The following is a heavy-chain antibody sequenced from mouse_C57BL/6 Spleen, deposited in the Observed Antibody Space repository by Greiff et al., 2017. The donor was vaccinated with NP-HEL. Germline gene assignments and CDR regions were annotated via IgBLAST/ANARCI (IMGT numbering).Heavy chain of an antibody. V-gene: IGHV2-4*01. Sequence: VQLQESGPGLVQPSQSLSITCTVSGFSLTSYGVHWVRQPPGKGLEWLGVIGSGGSTDYNAAFISRLSISKDNSKSQVFFKMNSLQADDTAIYYCAKMGDYDRSGFAYWGQGTLVTVSA. CDR1: GFSLTSYG. J-gene: IGHJ3*01. CDR2: IGSGGST. D-gene: IGHD2-4*01. CDR3: AKMGDYDRSGFAY.